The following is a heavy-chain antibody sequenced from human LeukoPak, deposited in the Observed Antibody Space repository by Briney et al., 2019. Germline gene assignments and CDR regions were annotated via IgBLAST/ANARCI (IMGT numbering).Heavy chain of an antibody. D-gene: IGHD4-17*01. J-gene: IGHJ4*02. V-gene: IGHV3-23*01. Sequence: PGGSLRLFCAASGFTVSSYAMSWVRQAPGKGLEWVSAISGSGGSTYYADSVKGRFTISRDNFKNTLYLQMNSLRAEDTAVYYCAARVYGDYYWGQGTLVTVSS. CDR1: GFTVSSYA. CDR2: ISGSGGST. CDR3: AARVYGDYY.